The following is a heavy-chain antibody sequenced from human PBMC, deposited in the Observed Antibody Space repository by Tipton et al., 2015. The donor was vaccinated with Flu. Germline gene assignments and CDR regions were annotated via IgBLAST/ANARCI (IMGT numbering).Heavy chain of an antibody. J-gene: IGHJ4*02. Sequence: LRLSCTASGFTFSSYAMSWIRQPPGKGLEWIGSIYHSGTTYYNPSLKSRVTISVDTSKNQFSLKLTSVTAADTAVYYCARDRWEYSRGFDSWSQGALVTVSP. V-gene: IGHV4-38-2*02. CDR3: ARDRWEYSRGFDS. D-gene: IGHD6-13*01. CDR1: GFTFSSYA. CDR2: IYHSGTT.